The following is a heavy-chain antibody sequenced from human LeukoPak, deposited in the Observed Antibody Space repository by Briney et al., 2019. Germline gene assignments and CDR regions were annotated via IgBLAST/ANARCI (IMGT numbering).Heavy chain of an antibody. D-gene: IGHD2-2*01. Sequence: ASVKVSCKASGYTFTGYYMHWVRQAPGQGLEWMGRINPNSGGTNYAQKFQGRVTMTRDTSTSTAYMELSRLRSDDTAVYYCARDSDCSSTSCENQYYYYYGMDVWGQGTTVTVSS. V-gene: IGHV1-2*06. CDR2: INPNSGGT. CDR1: GYTFTGYY. CDR3: ARDSDCSSTSCENQYYYYYGMDV. J-gene: IGHJ6*02.